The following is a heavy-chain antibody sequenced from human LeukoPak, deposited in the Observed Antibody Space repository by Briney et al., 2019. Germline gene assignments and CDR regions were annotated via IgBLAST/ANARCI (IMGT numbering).Heavy chain of an antibody. V-gene: IGHV1-3*01. Sequence: ASVKVSCKASGYTFTSYTMHWVRQAPGQRLEWMGWINADNHNTKYSQKFQGRVTITGDTSASTAYLELSSLRSEDSAVYYCATRYGDYQFDYWGQGTLVTVSS. CDR3: ATRYGDYQFDY. CDR1: GYTFTSYT. CDR2: INADNHNT. D-gene: IGHD4-17*01. J-gene: IGHJ4*02.